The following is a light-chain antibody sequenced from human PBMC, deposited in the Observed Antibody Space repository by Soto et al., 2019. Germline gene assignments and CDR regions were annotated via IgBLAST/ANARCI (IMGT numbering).Light chain of an antibody. CDR3: CSSAGGYTYV. CDR1: NSDVGGYHY. V-gene: IGLV2-11*01. J-gene: IGLJ1*01. CDR2: DVT. Sequence: QSALTQPRSVSGSPGQSVTISSTGTNSDVGGYHYVSWYQQHPGKVPKLMLDDVTKRPSGVPDRFSCSKSDNTASLTISGLLPEDEGDYYFCSSAGGYTYVFGTGTKLTVL.